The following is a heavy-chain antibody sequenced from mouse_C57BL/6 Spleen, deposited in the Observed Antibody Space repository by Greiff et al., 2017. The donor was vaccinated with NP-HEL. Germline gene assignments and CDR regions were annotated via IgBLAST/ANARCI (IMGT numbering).Heavy chain of an antibody. Sequence: QVHVKQPGAELVMPGASVKLSCKASGYTFTSYWMHWVKQRPGQGLEWIGEIDPSDSYTNYNQKFKGKSTLTVDKSSSTAYMQLSSLTSEDSAVYYCARMFDYDGFAYWGQGTLVTVSA. D-gene: IGHD2-4*01. V-gene: IGHV1-69*01. J-gene: IGHJ3*01. CDR2: IDPSDSYT. CDR3: ARMFDYDGFAY. CDR1: GYTFTSYW.